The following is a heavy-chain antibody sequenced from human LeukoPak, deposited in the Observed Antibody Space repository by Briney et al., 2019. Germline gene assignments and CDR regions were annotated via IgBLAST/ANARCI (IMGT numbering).Heavy chain of an antibody. CDR1: RFTVSTNY. CDR2: IDSGGFT. Sequence: GGSLGLSCAASRFTVSTNYMSWVRQAPGKGLEWVSLIDSGGFTYYADSVKGRFTISRDNSKNTLYLQMNSLRAEDTAVYFCANTYYYDGSGYYYLGWFDPWGQGTLVTVSS. D-gene: IGHD3-22*01. V-gene: IGHV3-66*01. J-gene: IGHJ5*02. CDR3: ANTYYYDGSGYYYLGWFDP.